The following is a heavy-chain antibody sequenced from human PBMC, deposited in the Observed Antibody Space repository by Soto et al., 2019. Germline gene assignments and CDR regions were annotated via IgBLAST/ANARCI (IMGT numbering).Heavy chain of an antibody. CDR3: AREQLAARLPYFDD. D-gene: IGHD6-6*01. J-gene: IGHJ4*02. Sequence: PXGSLRLSCAASGFTFSSYSMNWVRQAPGKGLEWVSYISSSSSTIYYADSVKGRFTISRDNAKNSLYLQMNSLRAEDTAVYYCAREQLAARLPYFDDWGQGTLVNVAS. V-gene: IGHV3-48*01. CDR2: ISSSSSTI. CDR1: GFTFSSYS.